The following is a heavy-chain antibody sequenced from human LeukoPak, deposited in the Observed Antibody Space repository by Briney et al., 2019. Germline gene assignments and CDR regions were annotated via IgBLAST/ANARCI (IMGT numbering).Heavy chain of an antibody. V-gene: IGHV4-59*11. CDR3: ARVLMEGSYRYIDY. D-gene: IGHD1-26*01. Sequence: SETLSLTCTVSGGSISGHYWSWIRQPPGKGLEWIGYIYYSGSTNYNPSLKSRVTISVDTSKNQFSQKLSSVTAADTAVYYRARVLMEGSYRYIDYWGQGTLVTVSS. CDR2: IYYSGST. CDR1: GGSISGHY. J-gene: IGHJ4*02.